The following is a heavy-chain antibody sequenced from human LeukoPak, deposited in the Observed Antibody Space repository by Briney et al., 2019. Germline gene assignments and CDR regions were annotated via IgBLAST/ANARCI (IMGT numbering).Heavy chain of an antibody. V-gene: IGHV1-69*13. D-gene: IGHD6-13*01. J-gene: IGHJ3*02. CDR2: IIPIFGTA. CDR3: AREVAAAGHDAFDI. CDR1: GYTFTNFD. Sequence: ASVKVSCKASGYTFTNFDINWVRQATGQGLEWMGGIIPIFGTANYAQKFQGRVTITADESTSTAYMELSSLRSEDTAVYYCAREVAAAGHDAFDIWGQGTMVTVSS.